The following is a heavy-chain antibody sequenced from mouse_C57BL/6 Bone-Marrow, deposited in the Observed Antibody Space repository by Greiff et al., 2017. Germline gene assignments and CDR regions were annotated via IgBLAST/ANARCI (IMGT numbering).Heavy chain of an antibody. V-gene: IGHV1-82*01. J-gene: IGHJ4*01. CDR2: IYPGDGDT. CDR1: GYAFSSSW. D-gene: IGHD2-4*01. CDR3: ASGITTGDYYAMDY. Sequence: VQLQQSGPELVKPGASVKISCKASGYAFSSSWMNWVKQRPGKGLEWIGRIYPGDGDTNYNGKFKGKATLTADKSSSTAYMQLSSLTSEDSAVYFCASGITTGDYYAMDYWGQGTSVTVSS.